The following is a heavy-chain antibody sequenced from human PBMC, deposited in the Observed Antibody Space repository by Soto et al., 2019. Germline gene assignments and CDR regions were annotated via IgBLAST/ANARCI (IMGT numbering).Heavy chain of an antibody. D-gene: IGHD6-19*01. V-gene: IGHV4-59*01. CDR3: ARRIAVAGTELDY. J-gene: IGHJ4*02. Sequence: PSETLSLTCTVSGGSISSYYWSWIRQPPGKGLEWIGYIYYSGSTNYNPSLKSRVTLSVDTSKNQFSLKLSSVTAADTAVYYCARRIAVAGTELDYWGQGTLVAVSS. CDR2: IYYSGST. CDR1: GGSISSYY.